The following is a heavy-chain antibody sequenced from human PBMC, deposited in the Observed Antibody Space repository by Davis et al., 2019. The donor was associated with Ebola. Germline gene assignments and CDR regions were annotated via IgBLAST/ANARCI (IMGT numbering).Heavy chain of an antibody. V-gene: IGHV3-21*04. D-gene: IGHD5-18*01. Sequence: PGGSLRLSCAASGFTFSSYSMNWVRQAPGKGLEWVSSISSSSSYIYYADSVKGRFTISRDNSKNTLYLQMNSLRAEDTAVYYCAKDRIRLPDLIFDYWGQGTLVTVSS. J-gene: IGHJ4*02. CDR3: AKDRIRLPDLIFDY. CDR2: ISSSSSYI. CDR1: GFTFSSYS.